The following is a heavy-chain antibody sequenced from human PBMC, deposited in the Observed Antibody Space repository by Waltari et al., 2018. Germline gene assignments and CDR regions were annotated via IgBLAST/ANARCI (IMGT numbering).Heavy chain of an antibody. Sequence: EVQLVGSGGGLVKPGGSLRLSCAASGFTFSSYTMNWVRQAPGKGWEWVSSISSGSSYIYYADSVKGRFTISRDNAKNSLYLQMNSRRVEDTAVYYCAREWGVMVGTAGFYFDYWGQGALVTVSS. J-gene: IGHJ4*02. CDR3: AREWGVMVGTAGFYFDY. D-gene: IGHD2-15*01. V-gene: IGHV3-21*01. CDR2: ISSGSSYI. CDR1: GFTFSSYT.